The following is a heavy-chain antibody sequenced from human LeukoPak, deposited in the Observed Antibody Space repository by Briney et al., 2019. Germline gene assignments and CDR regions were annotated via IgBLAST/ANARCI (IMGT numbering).Heavy chain of an antibody. CDR2: IIPILGIA. V-gene: IGHV1-69*04. J-gene: IGHJ4*02. CDR1: GGTFSSYA. CDR3: ARGSSGYYYANSDY. D-gene: IGHD3-22*01. Sequence: SVKVSCKASGGTFSSYAISWVRQAPGQGLEWMGRIIPILGIANYAQKFQGRVTITADKSTSTAYMELSSLRSEDTAVYYCARGSSGYYYANSDYWGQGTLVTVSS.